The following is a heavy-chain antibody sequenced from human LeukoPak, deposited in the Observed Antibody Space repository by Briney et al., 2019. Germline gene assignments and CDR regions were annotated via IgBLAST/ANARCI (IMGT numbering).Heavy chain of an antibody. J-gene: IGHJ4*02. D-gene: IGHD3-22*01. CDR3: AKGSYYDSSGSFYFDY. Sequence: PGGSLRLSCTASRFTYSDYYMGWIRQAPGKGLEWVSYISSSGSRTYYADSVKGRFTISRDNSKNTLYVQVNSLGTEDTAAYYCAKGSYYDSSGSFYFDYWGQGTLVTVSS. CDR1: RFTYSDYY. V-gene: IGHV3-11*01. CDR2: ISSSGSRT.